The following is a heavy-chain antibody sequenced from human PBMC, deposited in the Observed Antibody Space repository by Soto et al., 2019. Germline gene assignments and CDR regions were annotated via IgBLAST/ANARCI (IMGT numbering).Heavy chain of an antibody. CDR3: ARPGGSGWFYFDS. J-gene: IGHJ4*02. CDR2: IYYSGST. Sequence: XXPPGNGLEWIGSIYYSGSTYYNPSLKSRVTISVDTSKNHFSLKLTSVTAADTAVYYCARPGGSGWFYFDSWGQGSQVTVSS. D-gene: IGHD6-13*01. V-gene: IGHV4-39*02.